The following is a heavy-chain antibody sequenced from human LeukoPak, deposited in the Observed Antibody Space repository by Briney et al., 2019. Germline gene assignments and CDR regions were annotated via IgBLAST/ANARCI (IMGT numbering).Heavy chain of an antibody. J-gene: IGHJ4*02. CDR1: GFTFSSYA. CDR3: ASPGEDYYGAWDY. D-gene: IGHD3-10*01. Sequence: GGSLRLSCAASGFTFSSYAMHWVRQAPGKGLEWVAAISYDGSNKYYADSVKGRFTISRDNSKNTLYLQMNSLRAEDTAVYYCASPGEDYYGAWDYWGQGTLVTVSS. V-gene: IGHV3-30*04. CDR2: ISYDGSNK.